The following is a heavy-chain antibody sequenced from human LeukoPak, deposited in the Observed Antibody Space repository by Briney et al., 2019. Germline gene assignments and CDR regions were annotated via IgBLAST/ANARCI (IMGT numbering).Heavy chain of an antibody. J-gene: IGHJ5*02. CDR3: ARESPPQIDP. V-gene: IGHV4-39*02. Sequence: SETLSLTCTVSGASISSSSYYWGWLRQPPGKGLEWIGSIYYSGSTYYNPSLKSRVTISVDTSKNQFSLKLSSVTAADTAVYYCARESPPQIDPWGQGTLVTVSS. CDR1: GASISSSSYY. CDR2: IYYSGST.